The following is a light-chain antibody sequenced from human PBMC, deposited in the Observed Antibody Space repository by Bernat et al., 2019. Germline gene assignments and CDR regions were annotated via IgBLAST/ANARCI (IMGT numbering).Light chain of an antibody. CDR1: QSVFFSSSNKNY. Sequence: DIVMTQSPDSLAVSLGERATINCKSSQSVFFSSSNKNYLAWYQQRPGQPPKLLIDWASTRESGVPDRFSGSGSGTDVTLTISTLQAEDVAVYYCHQYYTTPHTFGQGTKLEI. CDR2: WAS. J-gene: IGKJ2*01. CDR3: HQYYTTPHT. V-gene: IGKV4-1*01.